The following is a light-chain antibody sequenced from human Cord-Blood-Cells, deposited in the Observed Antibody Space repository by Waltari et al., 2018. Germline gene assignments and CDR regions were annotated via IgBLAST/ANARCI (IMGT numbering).Light chain of an antibody. CDR1: QSISSY. CDR3: QQSYSTHLFT. J-gene: IGKJ3*01. CDR2: AAS. V-gene: IGKV1-39*01. Sequence: DIQMTQSPSSLSASVADRVTITCRAGQSISSYLNWYQQKPVKAPKLLIYAASSLESGVPTRFSGSGSGTDFTTTISSLLPEDFATYYCQQSYSTHLFTFGPGTKVDIK.